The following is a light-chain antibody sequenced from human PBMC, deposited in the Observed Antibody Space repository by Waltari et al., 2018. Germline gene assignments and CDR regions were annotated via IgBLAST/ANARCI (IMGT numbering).Light chain of an antibody. CDR3: CSYAASVHWL. CDR2: DVD. CDR1: SSDVGCYNY. J-gene: IGLJ3*02. Sequence: QSALTQPRSVSGSPGQSVTLPCTGTSSDVGCYNYVSCYQQHPGRAPKLIIYDVDKRPSGVPDRFFGSKSGNTASLTISGLQADDESDFYCCSYAASVHWLFGGGTKVTVL. V-gene: IGLV2-11*01.